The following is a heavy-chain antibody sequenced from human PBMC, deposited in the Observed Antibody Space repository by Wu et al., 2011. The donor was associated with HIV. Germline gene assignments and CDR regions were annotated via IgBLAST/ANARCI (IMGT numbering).Heavy chain of an antibody. CDR1: GGTFSHYG. V-gene: IGHV1-69*06. CDR2: IIPIFGTA. D-gene: IGHD3-3*01. CDR3: ARSTEVTIFGVSWLTP. Sequence: QVQLVQSGAEVKKPGSSVKVSCKASGGTFSHYGVSWVRQAPGQGLEWMGGIIPIFGTANYAQKFQGRVTITADKSATTVYMELRSLRSEDTAVYYCARSTEVTIFGVSWLTPWGQGTLVTVSS. J-gene: IGHJ5*02.